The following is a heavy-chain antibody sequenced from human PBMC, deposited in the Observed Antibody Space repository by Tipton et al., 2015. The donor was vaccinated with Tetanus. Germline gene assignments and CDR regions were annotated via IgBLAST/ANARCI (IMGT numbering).Heavy chain of an antibody. CDR2: ISSSGRT. D-gene: IGHD6-25*01. CDR3: AGMQRHGMDV. V-gene: IGHV4-4*08. J-gene: IGHJ6*02. Sequence: TLSLTCSVSGASMNTYYWSWIRQSPGKGLEWIAYISSSGRTNYNPSLMSRVTMSVDTSKNQFSLRLSSATAADTAVYYCAGMQRHGMDVWGQGTTVTVSS. CDR1: GASMNTYY.